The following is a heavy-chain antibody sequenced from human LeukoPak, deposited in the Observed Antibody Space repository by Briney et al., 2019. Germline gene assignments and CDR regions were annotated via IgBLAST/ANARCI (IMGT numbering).Heavy chain of an antibody. Sequence: PSETLSLTCAVYGGSFSGCYWSWIRQPPGKGLEWIGEINHSGSTNYNPSLKSRVTISVDTSKNQFSLKLSSVTAADTAVYYCARGSVVVAPFDYWGQGTLVTVSS. CDR2: INHSGST. J-gene: IGHJ4*02. CDR3: ARGSVVVAPFDY. V-gene: IGHV4-34*01. D-gene: IGHD2-15*01. CDR1: GGSFSGCY.